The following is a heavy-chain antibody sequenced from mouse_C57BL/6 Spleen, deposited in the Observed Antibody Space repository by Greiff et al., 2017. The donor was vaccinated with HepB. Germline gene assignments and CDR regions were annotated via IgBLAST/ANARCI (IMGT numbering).Heavy chain of an antibody. CDR3: RGVPATVVATYWYFDV. D-gene: IGHD1-1*01. CDR2: ISSGGDYI. J-gene: IGHJ1*03. V-gene: IGHV5-9-1*02. Sequence: EVMLVESGEGLVKPGGSLKLSCAASGFTFSSYAMSWVRQTPEKRLEWVAYISSGGDYIYYADTVKGRFTISRANARNTLYLQMSRLKSEDTALYYCRGVPATVVATYWYFDVWGTGTTVTVAS. CDR1: GFTFSSYA.